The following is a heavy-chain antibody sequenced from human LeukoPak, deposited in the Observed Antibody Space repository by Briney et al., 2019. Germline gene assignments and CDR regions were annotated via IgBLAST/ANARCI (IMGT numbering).Heavy chain of an antibody. CDR3: ARDVYSSSSGVDY. CDR1: GFTFSSYA. Sequence: GGSLRLSCAASGFTFSSYAMHWVRQAPGKGLEWVAVISYDGSNKYYADSVKGRFTISRDNSKNTLYLQMNSLRAEDTAVYYCARDVYSSSSGVDYWGQGTLVTVSS. D-gene: IGHD6-6*01. J-gene: IGHJ4*02. CDR2: ISYDGSNK. V-gene: IGHV3-30-3*01.